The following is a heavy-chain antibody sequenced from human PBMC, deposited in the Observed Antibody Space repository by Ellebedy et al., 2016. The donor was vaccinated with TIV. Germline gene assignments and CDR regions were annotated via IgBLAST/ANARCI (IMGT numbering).Heavy chain of an antibody. CDR2: IKSKTDGGAA. CDR3: TTVYRYNYDSV. V-gene: IGHV3-15*01. CDR1: GFTFSNAW. J-gene: IGHJ4*02. Sequence: GESLKISCAASGFTFSNAWMNWVRQAPGKGLEWVGRIKSKTDGGAADYAAPVKGRFTISRDDSNNTLYLQMNSLKTEDTAVYCCTTVYRYNYDSVWGQGTLVTVSS. D-gene: IGHD5-18*01.